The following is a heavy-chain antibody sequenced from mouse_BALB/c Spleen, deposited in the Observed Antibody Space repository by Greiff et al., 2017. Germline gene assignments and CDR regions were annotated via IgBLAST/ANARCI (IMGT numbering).Heavy chain of an antibody. J-gene: IGHJ4*01. CDR1: GYSITSDYA. D-gene: IGHD2-4*01. CDR2: ISYSGST. Sequence: EVQLQESGPGLVKPSQSLSLTCTVTGYSITSDYAWNWIRQFPGNKLEWMGYISYSGSTSYNPSLKSRISITRDTSKNQFFLQLNSVTTEDTATYYCARREYYYDYDGGGGHYAMDYWGQGTSVTVSS. CDR3: ARREYYYDYDGGGGHYAMDY. V-gene: IGHV3-2*02.